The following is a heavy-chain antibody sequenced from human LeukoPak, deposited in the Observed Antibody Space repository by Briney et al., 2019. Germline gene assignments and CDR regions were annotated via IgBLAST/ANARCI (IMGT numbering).Heavy chain of an antibody. V-gene: IGHV3-74*01. Sequence: GGSLRLSCAASGFTFSSYWMQWVRQVPGKGLLWVSRINSDGSSTSYADSVKGGFTISRDNAKNTVYLQMNSLRVEDKAVYYCERSTGGGSSSYWGQGTLVTVSS. CDR1: GFTFSSYW. J-gene: IGHJ4*02. D-gene: IGHD6-13*01. CDR2: INSDGSST. CDR3: ERSTGGGSSSY.